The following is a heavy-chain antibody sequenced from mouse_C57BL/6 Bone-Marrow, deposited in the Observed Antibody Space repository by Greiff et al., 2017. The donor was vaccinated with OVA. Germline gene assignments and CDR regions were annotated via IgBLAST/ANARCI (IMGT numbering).Heavy chain of an antibody. Sequence: QVQLKESGAELVKPGASVKISCKASGYAFSSYWMNWVKQRPGKGLEWIGQIYPGDGDTNYNGKFKGKATLTADKSSSTAYMQLSSLTSEDSAVYFCARGDDYAMDYWGQGTSVTVSS. CDR3: ARGDDYAMDY. CDR2: IYPGDGDT. CDR1: GYAFSSYW. J-gene: IGHJ4*01. V-gene: IGHV1-80*01. D-gene: IGHD3-3*01.